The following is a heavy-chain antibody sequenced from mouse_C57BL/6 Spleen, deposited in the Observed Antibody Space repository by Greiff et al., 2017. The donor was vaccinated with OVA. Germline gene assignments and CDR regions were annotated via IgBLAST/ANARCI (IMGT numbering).Heavy chain of an antibody. V-gene: IGHV1-75*01. CDR3: ARLGYYGSSRAMDY. CDR1: GYTFTDYY. J-gene: IGHJ4*01. Sequence: VKLQESGPELVKPGASVKISCKASGYTFTDYYINWVKQRPGQGLEWIGWIFPGSGSTYYNEKFKGKATLTVDKSSSTAYMLLSSLTSEDSAVYFCARLGYYGSSRAMDYWGQGTSVTVSS. CDR2: IFPGSGST. D-gene: IGHD1-1*01.